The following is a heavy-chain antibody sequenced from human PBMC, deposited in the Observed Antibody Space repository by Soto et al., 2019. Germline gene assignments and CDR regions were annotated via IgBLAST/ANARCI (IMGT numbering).Heavy chain of an antibody. CDR3: AKDGPRDFWSGYYSKADPYYYGMDV. V-gene: IGHV3-43*01. Sequence: PGGSLRLSCAASGFTFDDYTMHWVRQAPGKGLEWVSLISWDGGSTYYADSVKGRFTISRDNSKNSLYLQMNSLRTEDTALYYCAKDGPRDFWSGYYSKADPYYYGMDVWGQGTTXXVSS. CDR1: GFTFDDYT. D-gene: IGHD3-3*01. CDR2: ISWDGGST. J-gene: IGHJ6*02.